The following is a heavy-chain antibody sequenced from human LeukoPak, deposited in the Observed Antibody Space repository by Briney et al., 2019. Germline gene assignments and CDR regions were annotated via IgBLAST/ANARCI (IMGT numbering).Heavy chain of an antibody. CDR1: GGTFNSYA. D-gene: IGHD2-21*01. CDR2: IIPIFGTA. J-gene: IGHJ4*02. CDR3: ATKSRKGKGETFDY. Sequence: SVKVSCKASGGTFNSYAISWVRQAPGQGLEWMGGIIPIFGTANYAQKFQGRVTITTDESTSTAYMELSSLRSEDTAVYYCATKSRKGKGETFDYWGQGTLVTVSS. V-gene: IGHV1-69*05.